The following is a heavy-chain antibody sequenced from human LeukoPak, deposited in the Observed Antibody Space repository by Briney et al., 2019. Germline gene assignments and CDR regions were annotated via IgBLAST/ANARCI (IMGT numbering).Heavy chain of an antibody. CDR3: TTRTWADGFDI. Sequence: GGSLRLSCAASGFTFRSAWMNWVRQAPGKGLEWVGRIKTKTDGGTADYAAPVKGRITISRDDSKNTLYLQINSLKTDDTALYYCTTRTWADGFDIWGQGTMLTVSS. D-gene: IGHD2-2*01. CDR1: GFTFRSAW. V-gene: IGHV3-15*01. CDR2: IKTKTDGGTA. J-gene: IGHJ3*02.